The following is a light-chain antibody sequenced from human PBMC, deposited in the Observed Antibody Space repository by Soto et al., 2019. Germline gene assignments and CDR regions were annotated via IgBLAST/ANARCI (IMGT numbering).Light chain of an antibody. V-gene: IGLV2-8*01. Sequence: QSALTQPPSASGSPGQSVTISCTGTSSDIGDYNFVSWYQHHPGKAPKVMIHEVSKPPSGVPDRFSGSKSGNTASLTVSGRQAEDEADFYCGSYARSNKPLVFGSGSKLTVL. J-gene: IGLJ1*01. CDR3: GSYARSNKPLV. CDR2: EVS. CDR1: SSDIGDYNF.